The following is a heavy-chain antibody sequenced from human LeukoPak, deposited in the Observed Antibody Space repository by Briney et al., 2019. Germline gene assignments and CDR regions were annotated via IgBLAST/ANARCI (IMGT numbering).Heavy chain of an antibody. CDR1: GGSISSYY. V-gene: IGHV4-59*08. Sequence: SETLSLTCTVSGGSISSYYWSWIRQPPGKGLEWIGYIYYSGSTNYNPSLKSRVTISVDTSKNQFSLKLSSVTAADTAVYYCARTAFRYYYDSSGYYLDQYYFDYWGQGTLVTVSS. CDR2: IYYSGST. J-gene: IGHJ4*02. CDR3: ARTAFRYYYDSSGYYLDQYYFDY. D-gene: IGHD3-22*01.